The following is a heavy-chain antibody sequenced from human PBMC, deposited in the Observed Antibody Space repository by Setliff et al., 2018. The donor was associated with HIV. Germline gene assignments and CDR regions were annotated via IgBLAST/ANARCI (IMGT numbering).Heavy chain of an antibody. J-gene: IGHJ4*02. D-gene: IGHD3-22*01. CDR3: AGDYYDSSGYSFFPGLPDY. CDR1: GYTFTGYY. CDR2: INPNNGGT. V-gene: IGHV1-2*02. Sequence: ASVKVSCKASGYTFTGYYMHWVRQAPGQGLEWMGWINPNNGGTNYAQKFQGRVTMTRDTSISTAYMELSRLRSDDTAVYYCAGDYYDSSGYSFFPGLPDYWGQGTLVTVSS.